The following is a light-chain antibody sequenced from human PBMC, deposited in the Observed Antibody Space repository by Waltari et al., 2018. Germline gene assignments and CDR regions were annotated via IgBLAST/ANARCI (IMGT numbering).Light chain of an antibody. Sequence: QSALTQPASVSGSPGQSITISCTGTSSDIGGYNYVSWYQKHPGKAPKLMIYDVTNRPSGVSNRFSGSKSGNTASLTISGLQAEDEADYYCFAFSSRATGVFGGGTTLSVL. J-gene: IGLJ3*02. V-gene: IGLV2-14*03. CDR3: FAFSSRATGV. CDR1: SSDIGGYNY. CDR2: DVT.